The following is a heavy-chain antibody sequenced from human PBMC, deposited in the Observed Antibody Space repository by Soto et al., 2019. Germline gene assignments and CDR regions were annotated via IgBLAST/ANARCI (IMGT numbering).Heavy chain of an antibody. V-gene: IGHV1-3*01. D-gene: IGHD3-22*01. CDR2: VNPGHGNT. J-gene: IGHJ4*02. CDR3: ARYXXSGYYYLAAH. Sequence: SSVQVSCKASGYTFTSYAMHWGRQAPGQRLEWMGWVNPGHGNTKYSQKIQGRVTITRDTSASTAYKELSSLRSEDTAVYYCARYXXSGYYYLAAHWGQGPLVTVSS. CDR1: GYTFTSYA.